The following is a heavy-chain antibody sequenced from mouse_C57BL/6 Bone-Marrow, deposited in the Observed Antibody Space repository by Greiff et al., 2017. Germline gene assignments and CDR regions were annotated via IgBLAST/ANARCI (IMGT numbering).Heavy chain of an antibody. CDR2: IDPENGDT. CDR3: TTWLRRLDY. CDR1: GFNIKDDY. J-gene: IGHJ2*01. V-gene: IGHV14-4*01. D-gene: IGHD2-2*01. Sequence: EVQLQQSGAELVRPGASVKLSCTASGFNIKDDYMHWVKQRPEQGLEWIGWIDPENGDTEYASKFQGKATITADTSSNTAYLQLSSLTSEDTAVYYCTTWLRRLDYWGQGTTLTVSS.